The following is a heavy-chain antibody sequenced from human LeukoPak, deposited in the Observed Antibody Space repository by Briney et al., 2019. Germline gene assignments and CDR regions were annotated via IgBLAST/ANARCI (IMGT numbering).Heavy chain of an antibody. D-gene: IGHD2-2*01. CDR1: TGSISYGNYY. J-gene: IGHJ6*03. V-gene: IGHV4-61*02. CDR2: IYSGGST. Sequence: SETLSLTCTVSTGSISYGNYYCPWIRQPAGKGLEWIGLIYSGGSTNCHSSLKRRVTISVDTAKNQLFLELTSVTAADTAVYYCGRGKYCGDTRCHGYYYMDVWGKGTTVTVSS. CDR3: GRGKYCGDTRCHGYYYMDV.